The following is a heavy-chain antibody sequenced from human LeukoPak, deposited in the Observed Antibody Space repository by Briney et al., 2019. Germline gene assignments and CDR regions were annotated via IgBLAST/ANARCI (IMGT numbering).Heavy chain of an antibody. D-gene: IGHD6-19*01. V-gene: IGHV1-2*02. J-gene: IGHJ6*03. CDR1: GYKFTGYF. CDR2: MNPDGGGT. CDR3: ARGAGSHYYYHMDV. Sequence: ASVKVSCKASGYKFTGYFMHWVRQAPGQGPEWMGWMNPDGGGTTYGQIFQGRVTMTRDTSINTAYMELSGLRSGDTAIYYCARGAGSHYYYHMDVWSQGTLVTVSS.